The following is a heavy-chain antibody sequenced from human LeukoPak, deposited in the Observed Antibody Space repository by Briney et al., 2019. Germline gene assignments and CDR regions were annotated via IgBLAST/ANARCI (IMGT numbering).Heavy chain of an antibody. CDR2: ISGSGGST. V-gene: IGHV3-23*01. Sequence: GGSLRLSCAASGFTFSSYAMSWVRRAPGKGLEWVSAISGSGGSTYYADSVKGRFTISRDNSKNTLYLQMTSLRAEDTAVYYCARATGYYGSGSSDLDYWGQGTLVSVSS. CDR1: GFTFSSYA. J-gene: IGHJ4*02. CDR3: ARATGYYGSGSSDLDY. D-gene: IGHD3-10*01.